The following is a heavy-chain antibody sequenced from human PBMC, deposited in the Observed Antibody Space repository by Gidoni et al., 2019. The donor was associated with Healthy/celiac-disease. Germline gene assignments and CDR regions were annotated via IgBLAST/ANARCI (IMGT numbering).Heavy chain of an antibody. D-gene: IGHD3-10*01. CDR2: INPNRGGT. CDR3: ARDLLESSPGEFDY. V-gene: IGHV1-2*02. Sequence: QVQRVQSGAEVKKPGTSVKVSCKDSESTFTGYYMHWVRQAPGQGLAWMRWINPNRGGTNESQKFQGRFTMTRDTAISTAYMELSRLRSDDTAVYSCARDLLESSPGEFDYWGQGTLVTVSS. CDR1: ESTFTGYY. J-gene: IGHJ4*02.